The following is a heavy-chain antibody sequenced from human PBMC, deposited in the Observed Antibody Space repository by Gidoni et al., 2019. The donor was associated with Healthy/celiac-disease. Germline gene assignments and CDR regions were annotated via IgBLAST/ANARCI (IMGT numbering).Heavy chain of an antibody. CDR1: GFTFSSYG. J-gene: IGHJ5*02. Sequence: QVQLVESGACVVQPGRSLRLSCAASGFTFSSYGMHWVRQAPGKGLEWVAVISYDGSNKYYADSVKGRFTISRDNSKNTLYLQMNSLRAEDTAVYYCAKIEGFGELFKTKYNWFDPWGQGTLVTVSS. CDR3: AKIEGFGELFKTKYNWFDP. V-gene: IGHV3-30*18. CDR2: ISYDGSNK. D-gene: IGHD3-10*01.